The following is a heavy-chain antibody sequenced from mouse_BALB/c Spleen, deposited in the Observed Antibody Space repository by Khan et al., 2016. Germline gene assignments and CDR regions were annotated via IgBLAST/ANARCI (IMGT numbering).Heavy chain of an antibody. J-gene: IGHJ2*01. CDR3: ARYNYGCSYFDY. Sequence: EVELVESGPGLVKPSQSLSLTCTVTGYSITSDYAWNWIRQFPGNKLEWMGYISYSGSTRYNPSLKSRISITRDTSKNQFFLQLNSVTTEDTATYYCARYNYGCSYFDYWGQGTTLTASS. V-gene: IGHV3-2*02. CDR1: GYSITSDYA. CDR2: ISYSGST. D-gene: IGHD1-1*01.